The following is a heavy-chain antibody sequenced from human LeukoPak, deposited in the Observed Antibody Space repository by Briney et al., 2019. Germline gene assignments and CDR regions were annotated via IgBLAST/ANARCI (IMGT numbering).Heavy chain of an antibody. CDR3: ARTYCAEDCSIRYFDY. CDR2: INPSGGDT. D-gene: IGHD2-21*02. Sequence: ASVKVSCKASGYILSSYNMHWVRQAPGQGLEWLGIINPSGGDTKYAQKFQGRVTLTRDKSTSTVYMELSSLISDDTAVYYCARTYCAEDCSIRYFDYWGQGTLVTVSS. CDR1: GYILSSYN. J-gene: IGHJ4*02. V-gene: IGHV1-46*01.